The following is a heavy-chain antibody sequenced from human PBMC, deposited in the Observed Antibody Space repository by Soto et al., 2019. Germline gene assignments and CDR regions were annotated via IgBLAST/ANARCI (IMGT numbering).Heavy chain of an antibody. V-gene: IGHV3-23*01. CDR2: ISGSGGST. J-gene: IGHJ4*02. Sequence: EVQLLESGGGLVQPGGSLRLSCAASGFTFSSYAMSWVRQAPGKGLEWVSAISGSGGSTYYADSVKCRFTISRDNSKNTMYLQMYSLRAEDTAVYYCAKVTTSYDSSGYLCYFDSWGQGTLVTVSS. CDR1: GFTFSSYA. D-gene: IGHD3-22*01. CDR3: AKVTTSYDSSGYLCYFDS.